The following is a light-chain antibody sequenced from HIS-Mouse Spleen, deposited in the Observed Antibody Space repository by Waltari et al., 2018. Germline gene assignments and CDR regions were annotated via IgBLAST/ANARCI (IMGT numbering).Light chain of an antibody. CDR3: QQLNSYPPT. J-gene: IGKJ1*01. V-gene: IGKV1-9*01. Sequence: DIQLTQSPSFLSPSVGDRVTITFRASQGISSYLPWYQQKPGKAPKLLIYAASTLQSGVPSRFSGSGSETEFTLTFSSLQPEDFATYYCQQLNSYPPTFGQGTKVEIK. CDR2: AAS. CDR1: QGISSY.